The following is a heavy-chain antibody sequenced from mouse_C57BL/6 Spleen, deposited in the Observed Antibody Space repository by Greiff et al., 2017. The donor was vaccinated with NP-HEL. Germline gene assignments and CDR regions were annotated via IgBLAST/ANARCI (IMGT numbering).Heavy chain of an antibody. CDR1: GYTFTSYG. CDR3: ARVRGDY. V-gene: IGHV1-81*01. Sequence: VQRVESGAELARPGASVKLSCKASGYTFTSYGISWVKQRTGQGLEWIGEINPRSGNTYYHEKFKGKATLTADKSSSTAYMELRSLTSEDSAVYFCARVRGDYWGQGTTLTVSS. CDR2: INPRSGNT. J-gene: IGHJ2*01.